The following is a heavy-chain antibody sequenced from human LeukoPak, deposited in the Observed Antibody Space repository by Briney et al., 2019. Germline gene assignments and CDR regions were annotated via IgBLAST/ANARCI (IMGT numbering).Heavy chain of an antibody. D-gene: IGHD1-26*01. Sequence: PSETLSLTCTVSGGSISSSSYHWGWIRQPPGKGLEWIGSIYYSGSTYYNPSLKSRVTISVDTSKNQFSLKLSSVTAADTAVYYCASIGQLHKPNDYWGQGTLVTVSS. J-gene: IGHJ4*02. V-gene: IGHV4-39*07. CDR3: ASIGQLHKPNDY. CDR2: IYYSGST. CDR1: GGSISSSSYH.